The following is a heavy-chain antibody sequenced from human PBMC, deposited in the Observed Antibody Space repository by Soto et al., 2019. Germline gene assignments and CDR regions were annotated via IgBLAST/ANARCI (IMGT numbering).Heavy chain of an antibody. CDR2: IGAADDP. CDR1: GFTFSAYD. Sequence: GGSLRLSCAASGFTFSAYDMHWVRQTTGKGLEWVSAIGAADDPYYLGSVKGRFTISRENAKNSLYLQMNSLRAEDAAVYYCARAYSGRLPRRADYYFAMDVCGQGTTGTV. J-gene: IGHJ6*02. D-gene: IGHD2-15*01. CDR3: ARAYSGRLPRRADYYFAMDV. V-gene: IGHV3-13*05.